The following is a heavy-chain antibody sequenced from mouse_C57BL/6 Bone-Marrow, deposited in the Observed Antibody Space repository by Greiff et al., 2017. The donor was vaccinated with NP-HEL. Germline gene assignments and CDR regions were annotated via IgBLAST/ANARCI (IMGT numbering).Heavy chain of an antibody. CDR1: GYTFTDYN. V-gene: IGHV1-22*01. CDR3: ARYGSMAWFAY. CDR2: INPNNGGT. D-gene: IGHD1-1*02. J-gene: IGHJ3*01. Sequence: DVKLQESGPELVKPGASVKMSCKASGYTFTDYNMHWVKQSHGKSLEWIGYINPNNGGTSYNQKFKGKATLTVNKSSSTAYMELRSLTSEDSAVYYCARYGSMAWFAYWGQGTLVTVSA.